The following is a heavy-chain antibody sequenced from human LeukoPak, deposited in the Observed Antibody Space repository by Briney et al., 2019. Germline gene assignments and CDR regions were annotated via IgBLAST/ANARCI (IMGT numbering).Heavy chain of an antibody. V-gene: IGHV3-33*06. CDR1: GFTYSHYG. D-gene: IGHD4-11*01. CDR3: AKDAQRGFDYSNSLES. CDR2: IWSDGTQK. Sequence: GGSLRLSCAASGFTYSHYGMHWVRQAPGKGLEWVAVIWSDGTQKYYGDAVKGRFTISRDNSMKTLLLQMNSLRGDDTAVYYCAKDAQRGFDYSNSLESWGQGTLVTVSS. J-gene: IGHJ5*01.